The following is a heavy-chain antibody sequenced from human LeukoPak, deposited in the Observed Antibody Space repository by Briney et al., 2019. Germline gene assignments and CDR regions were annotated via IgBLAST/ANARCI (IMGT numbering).Heavy chain of an antibody. D-gene: IGHD3-10*01. Sequence: GGSLRLSCAASGFTFSNYWMSWVRHVPGKGLEWVANIKPDGMETYYVDSVKGRFTISRDNAKSSLFLQMNSLRAEDTALYYCARDDGLRTVDYWGQGTLVTVSS. CDR2: IKPDGMET. CDR1: GFTFSNYW. J-gene: IGHJ4*02. V-gene: IGHV3-7*01. CDR3: ARDDGLRTVDY.